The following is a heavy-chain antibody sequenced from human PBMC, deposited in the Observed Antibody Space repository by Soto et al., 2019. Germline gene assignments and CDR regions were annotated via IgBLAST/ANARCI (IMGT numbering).Heavy chain of an antibody. CDR1: GGSTSSYY. V-gene: IGHV4-59*01. Sequence: SETLSLTCTVSGGSTSSYYWIWIRQPPGKGLEWIGYIYYSGSTNYNPSLKSRVTISVDTSKNQFSLKLSSVTAADTAVYYCARGELDFDYWGQGTLVTVSS. CDR3: ARGELDFDY. CDR2: IYYSGST. J-gene: IGHJ4*02. D-gene: IGHD1-26*01.